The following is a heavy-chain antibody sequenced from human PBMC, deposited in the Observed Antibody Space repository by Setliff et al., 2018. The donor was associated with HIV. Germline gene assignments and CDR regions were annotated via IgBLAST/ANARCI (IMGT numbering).Heavy chain of an antibody. CDR1: GGSISSNNFY. CDR2: IYSSGDS. V-gene: IGHV4-39*01. J-gene: IGHJ3*01. CDR3: ARVRSYGSAYDAFDV. D-gene: IGHD3-10*01. Sequence: SETLSLTCTVTGGSISSNNFYWGWIRQPPGKGLEWIGTIYSSGDSFYDPSLKSRVTTSIDSSKNQFSLKLSSVTAADTAVYYCARVRSYGSAYDAFDVWGPGTMVTV.